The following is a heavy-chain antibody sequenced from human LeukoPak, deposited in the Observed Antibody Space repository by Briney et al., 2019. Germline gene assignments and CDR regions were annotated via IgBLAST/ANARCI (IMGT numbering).Heavy chain of an antibody. D-gene: IGHD7-27*01. J-gene: IGHJ5*02. Sequence: GGSLRLSCVASGITFSSFGMHWVRQAPGKGLEWVAFIWYDGSNEYYADSVKGRFTIFRDSSKNTLYLQMNSLRGDDTAVYYCARDSPLTAGPFDPWGQGTLVTVSS. CDR2: IWYDGSNE. V-gene: IGHV3-33*01. CDR3: ARDSPLTAGPFDP. CDR1: GITFSSFG.